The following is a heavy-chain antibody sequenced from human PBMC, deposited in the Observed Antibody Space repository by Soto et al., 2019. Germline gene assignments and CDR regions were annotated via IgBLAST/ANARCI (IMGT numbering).Heavy chain of an antibody. CDR3: ARERFLEWSLSIIAYYGMDV. J-gene: IGHJ6*02. CDR2: IYTSGST. CDR1: GGSISSYY. V-gene: IGHV4-4*07. Sequence: QVQLQESGPGLVKPSETLSLTCTVSGGSISSYYWSWIRQPAGKGLEWIGRIYTSGSTNYNPSLKSLVTMSVDTSKNPFSLKLSSVTAADTAVYYCARERFLEWSLSIIAYYGMDVWGQGPTLTVSS. D-gene: IGHD3-3*01.